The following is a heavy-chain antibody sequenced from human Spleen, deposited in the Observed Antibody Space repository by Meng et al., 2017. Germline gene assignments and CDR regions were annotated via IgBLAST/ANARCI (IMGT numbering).Heavy chain of an antibody. Sequence: GESLKISCAASGFTFSSYAMTWVRQAPGKGLEWVSAISGSGGRTHYADSVKGRFAISRDNSKNTLYLQMNSLRADDTAVYYCAKDGKYYYDSSGSNFDHWGQGTLVTVSS. CDR2: ISGSGGRT. CDR1: GFTFSSYA. D-gene: IGHD3-22*01. CDR3: AKDGKYYYDSSGSNFDH. V-gene: IGHV3-23*01. J-gene: IGHJ4*02.